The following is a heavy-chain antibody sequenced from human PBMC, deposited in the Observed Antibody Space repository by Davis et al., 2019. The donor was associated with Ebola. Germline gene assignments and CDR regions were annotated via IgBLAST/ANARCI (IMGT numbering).Heavy chain of an antibody. CDR1: GFTVSSNY. Sequence: MPGGSLRLSCAASGFTVSSNYMSWIRQHPGKGLEWIGYIYYSGSTYYNPSLKSRVTISVDTSKNQFSLKLSSVTAADTAVYYGVNNGVDYWGQGILVTVSS. CDR3: VNNGVDY. CDR2: IYYSGST. V-gene: IGHV4-59*04. D-gene: IGHD1-14*01. J-gene: IGHJ4*02.